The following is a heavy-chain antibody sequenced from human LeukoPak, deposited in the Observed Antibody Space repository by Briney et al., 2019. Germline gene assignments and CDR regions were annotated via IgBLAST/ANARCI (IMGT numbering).Heavy chain of an antibody. CDR1: GFTFSS. D-gene: IGHD3-3*01. CDR3: AKVGGVVIPGSF. CDR2: ISSSSSYI. Sequence: PGGSLRHSCAGSGFTFSSMNWVRQAPGKGLEWVSSISSSSSYIYYADSVKGRFTISRDNAKNTLYLQMNSMRAEETAVYFCAKVGGVVIPGSFWGQGTLVTISS. J-gene: IGHJ4*02. V-gene: IGHV3-21*01.